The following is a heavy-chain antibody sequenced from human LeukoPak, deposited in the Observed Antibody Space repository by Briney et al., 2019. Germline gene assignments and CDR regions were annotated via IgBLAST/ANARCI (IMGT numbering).Heavy chain of an antibody. CDR2: IYHSGST. Sequence: PSETLPLTCAVSGGSISSSNWWSWVRQPPGKGLEGIGEIYHSGSTNYNPSLKSRVTISVDKSKNQFSLKLSSVTAADTAVYYCAGGEAAETPFDYWGQGTLVTVSS. J-gene: IGHJ4*02. D-gene: IGHD6-25*01. V-gene: IGHV4-4*02. CDR1: GGSISSSNW. CDR3: AGGEAAETPFDY.